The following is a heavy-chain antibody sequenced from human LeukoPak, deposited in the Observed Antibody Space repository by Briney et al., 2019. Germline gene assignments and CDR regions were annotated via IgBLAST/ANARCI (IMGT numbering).Heavy chain of an antibody. CDR1: GYTFTSYG. D-gene: IGHD3-3*01. V-gene: IGHV1-18*01. CDR2: ISAYNGNT. Sequence: ASVKVSCKASGYTFTSYGISWVRQAPGQGLEWMGWISAYNGNTNYAQKLQGRVTMTTDTSTSTAYMELRSLRSDDTAVYYCARVGRYYDFWSGYAYYYYYMDVWGKGTTVTASS. J-gene: IGHJ6*03. CDR3: ARVGRYYDFWSGYAYYYYYMDV.